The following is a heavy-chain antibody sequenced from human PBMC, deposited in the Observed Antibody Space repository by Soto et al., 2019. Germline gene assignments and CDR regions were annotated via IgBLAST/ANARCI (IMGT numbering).Heavy chain of an antibody. CDR2: ISGSGGST. J-gene: IGHJ6*02. V-gene: IGHV3-23*01. Sequence: EVQLLESGGGLVQPGGSLRLSCAASGFTFSSYAMSWVRQAPGKGLEWVSAISGSGGSTYYADSVKGRFTISRDNSENTLYLQMNSLRAEDTAVYYCAKGKRMVYYGMDVWGQGTTVTVSS. D-gene: IGHD2-8*01. CDR1: GFTFSSYA. CDR3: AKGKRMVYYGMDV.